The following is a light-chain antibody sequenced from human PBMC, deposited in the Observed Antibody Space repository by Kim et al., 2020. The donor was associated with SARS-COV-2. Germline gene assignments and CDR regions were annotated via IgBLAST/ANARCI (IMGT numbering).Light chain of an antibody. CDR3: QQSYSTPLT. Sequence: AAVGDSVTITCRASQSSSSYLNWYQQKPGKAPKLLIYAASSLQSGVPSRFSGSGSGTDFTLTISSLQPEDFATYYCQQSYSTPLTFGGGTKVDIK. V-gene: IGKV1-39*01. CDR1: QSSSSY. J-gene: IGKJ4*01. CDR2: AAS.